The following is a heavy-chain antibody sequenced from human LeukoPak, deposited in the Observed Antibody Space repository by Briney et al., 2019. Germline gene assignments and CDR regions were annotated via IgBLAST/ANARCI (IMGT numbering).Heavy chain of an antibody. V-gene: IGHV3-43*02. CDR1: GFTFDDYA. CDR2: ISGDGGST. J-gene: IGHJ4*02. D-gene: IGHD2-15*01. Sequence: PGGSLRLSCAASGFTFDDYAMHWVRQAPGKGLEWVSLISGDGGSTYYAASVKGRFTISRDNSKNSLYVQMNSLRSEDTALYYCAKQAASGGGVDYWGQGTLVTVSS. CDR3: AKQAASGGGVDY.